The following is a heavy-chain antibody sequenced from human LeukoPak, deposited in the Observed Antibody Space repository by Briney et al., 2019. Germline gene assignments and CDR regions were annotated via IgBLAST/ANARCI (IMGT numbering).Heavy chain of an antibody. V-gene: IGHV1-8*01. CDR3: ARETISDYNDY. Sequence: ASVKVSCKASGYTFTNYEINWVRQATGQGPEWMGWMNPNSGNTGYAQKFQGRVTMTRNTSISTAYMELSSLRSEDTAVYYRARETISDYNDYWGQGTLVTVSS. CDR2: MNPNSGNT. CDR1: GYTFTNYE. J-gene: IGHJ4*02. D-gene: IGHD5-12*01.